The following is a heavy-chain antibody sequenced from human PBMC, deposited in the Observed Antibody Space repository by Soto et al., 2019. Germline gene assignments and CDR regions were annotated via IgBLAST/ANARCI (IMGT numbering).Heavy chain of an antibody. CDR1: GYTLTELS. CDR3: ATVGHNWNYGPGGDWFEP. D-gene: IGHD1-7*01. CDR2: FDPEDGET. V-gene: IGHV1-24*01. Sequence: ASVKVSCKVSGYTLTELSMHWVRQAPGKGLEWMGGFDPEDGETIYAQKFQGRVTMTEDTSTDTAYMELSSLRSEDTAVYYCATVGHNWNYGPGGDWFEPWGQGTLVTVSS. J-gene: IGHJ5*02.